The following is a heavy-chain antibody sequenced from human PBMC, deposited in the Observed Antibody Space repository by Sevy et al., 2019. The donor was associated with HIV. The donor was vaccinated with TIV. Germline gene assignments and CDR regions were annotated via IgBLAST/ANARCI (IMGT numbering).Heavy chain of an antibody. J-gene: IGHJ5*02. D-gene: IGHD6-19*01. CDR2: IYTSGST. Sequence: SETLSLTCTVSGGSISSYYWSWIQQPAGKGLEWIGRIYTSGSTNYNPSLKSRVTMSVDTSKNQFSLKLSSVTAADTAVYYCARGEAVAGTRFDPWGQGTLVTVSS. CDR1: GGSISSYY. CDR3: ARGEAVAGTRFDP. V-gene: IGHV4-4*07.